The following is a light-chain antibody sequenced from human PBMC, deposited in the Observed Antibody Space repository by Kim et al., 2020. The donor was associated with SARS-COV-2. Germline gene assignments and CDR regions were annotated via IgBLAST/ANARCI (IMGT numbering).Light chain of an antibody. CDR1: SSDVGNYNL. CDR2: EVT. J-gene: IGLJ2*01. V-gene: IGLV2-23*02. CDR3: QSYDSSLRGFVL. Sequence: QSALTQPASVSGSPGQSITISCTGTSSDVGNYNLVSWYQQHPGKAPKLIIYEVTKRPSGVSNRFSGSKSGNTASLTFSGLQAEDEADYYCQSYDSSLRGFVLFGGGTQLTVL.